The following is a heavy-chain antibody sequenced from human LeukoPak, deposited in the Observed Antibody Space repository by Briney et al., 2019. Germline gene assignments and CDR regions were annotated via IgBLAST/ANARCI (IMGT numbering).Heavy chain of an antibody. CDR3: AKDYRYKWTPRRHDAFDI. Sequence: GGSLRLSCAASGFTFSSYAMSWVRQAPGEGLGWVSAICGSGGSTYYADSLKGRFSLSRDNSQNTLCLQMNSLRAADTGVYYCAKDYRYKWTPRRHDAFDIWGEGTMVTVSS. J-gene: IGHJ3*02. V-gene: IGHV3-23*01. CDR2: ICGSGGST. CDR1: GFTFSSYA. D-gene: IGHD1-20*01.